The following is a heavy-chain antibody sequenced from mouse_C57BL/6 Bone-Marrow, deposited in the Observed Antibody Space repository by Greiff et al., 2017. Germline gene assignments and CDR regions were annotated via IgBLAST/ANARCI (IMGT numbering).Heavy chain of an antibody. J-gene: IGHJ2*01. CDR3: TTYGNCDY. D-gene: IGHD2-1*01. CDR2: IDPENGDT. Sequence: EVQLQQSGAELVRPGASVKLSCTASGFNIKDDYMHWVKQRPEQGLEWIGWIDPENGDTEYASKFQGKATITADTSSNTAYLQLSSLTSEDTAVYYCTTYGNCDYWGQGTTLTVSS. V-gene: IGHV14-4*01. CDR1: GFNIKDDY.